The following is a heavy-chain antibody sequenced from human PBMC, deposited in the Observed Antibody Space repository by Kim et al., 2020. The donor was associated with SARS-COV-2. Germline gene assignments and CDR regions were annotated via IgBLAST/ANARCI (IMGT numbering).Heavy chain of an antibody. D-gene: IGHD6-19*01. CDR2: IKQDGSEK. CDR3: VSTRGWP. J-gene: IGHJ5*02. V-gene: IGHV3-7*03. CDR1: EFTLSNYW. Sequence: GSLRLSCAASEFTLSNYWMTWVRQAPGKGLEWVASIKQDGSEKYYVDSVKGRFTISRDNAKNSLYLQMNSLRAEDTAVYYCVSTRGWPWGQGTLVTVSS.